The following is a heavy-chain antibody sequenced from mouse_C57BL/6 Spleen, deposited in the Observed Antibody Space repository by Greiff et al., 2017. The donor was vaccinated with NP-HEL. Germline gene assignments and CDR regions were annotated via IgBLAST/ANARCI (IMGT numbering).Heavy chain of an antibody. CDR2: IYPGDGDT. Sequence: QVQLQQSGPELVKPGASVKISCKASGYAFSSSWMNWVKQRPGKGLEWIGRIYPGDGDTNYNGKFKGKATLTADKSSSTAYMQLSSLTSEDSAVYFCARFGYSNYGSYYFDYWGQGTTLTVSS. CDR1: GYAFSSSW. V-gene: IGHV1-82*01. D-gene: IGHD2-5*01. J-gene: IGHJ2*01. CDR3: ARFGYSNYGSYYFDY.